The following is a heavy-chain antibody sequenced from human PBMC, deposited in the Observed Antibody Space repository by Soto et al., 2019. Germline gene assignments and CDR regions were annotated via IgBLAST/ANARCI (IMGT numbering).Heavy chain of an antibody. V-gene: IGHV3-30-3*01. CDR3: GKERRGSGWSVCNF. CDR1: GFTFSSYA. Sequence: PGGSLRLSCAASGFTFSSYAMHWVRQAPGKGLEWVAVISYDGSNKYYADSVKGRFTISRDNSKDTLYLQMNSLRVDDTAVYYCGKERRGSGWSVCNFWGQGSLVTVSS. J-gene: IGHJ4*02. CDR2: ISYDGSNK. D-gene: IGHD6-19*01.